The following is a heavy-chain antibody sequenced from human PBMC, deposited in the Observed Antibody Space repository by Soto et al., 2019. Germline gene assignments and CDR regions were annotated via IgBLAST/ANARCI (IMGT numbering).Heavy chain of an antibody. CDR3: VRAGASFGSRLDY. D-gene: IGHD3-10*01. CDR1: GGSIRTYY. CDR2: MYYSGNT. Sequence: PSATLSLTCTVSGGSIRTYYWNWIRQPPGKGLEWIGYMYYSGNTNYNPSLKSRVTISVDTSKNQFSLKLNSVTAADTAVSYCVRAGASFGSRLDYWGQGTLVTVS. V-gene: IGHV4-59*01. J-gene: IGHJ4*02.